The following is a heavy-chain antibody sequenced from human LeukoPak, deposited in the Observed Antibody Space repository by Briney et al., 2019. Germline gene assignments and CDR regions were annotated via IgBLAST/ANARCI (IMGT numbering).Heavy chain of an antibody. CDR2: IHSGGTT. CDR1: GGSLSRFY. J-gene: IGHJ3*02. V-gene: IGHV4-4*07. CDR3: ARHEPGGTRHPFDI. D-gene: IGHD2-2*01. Sequence: SETLSLTCTVSGGSLSRFYWAWIRQPAGRGLEWIGRIHSGGTTNYNPSLESRLTFSLDTSQNQFSLKLNSVTAADTAVYYCARHEPGGTRHPFDIWGQGTMVTVSS.